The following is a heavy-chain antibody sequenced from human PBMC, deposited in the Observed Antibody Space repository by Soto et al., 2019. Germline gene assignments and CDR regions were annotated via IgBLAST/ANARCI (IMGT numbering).Heavy chain of an antibody. J-gene: IGHJ4*02. D-gene: IGHD2-15*01. Sequence: QVQLQQWGAGLLKPSETLSLTCAVYGGSFSGYYWSWIRQPPGKGLEWIGDINHSGSTNYNPSLTXXVTISVDTSKNQFSLQLSSVPAADTAVYFCARASGGNVFDYWGQGTLVTVSS. CDR2: INHSGST. CDR3: ARASGGNVFDY. CDR1: GGSFSGYY. V-gene: IGHV4-34*01.